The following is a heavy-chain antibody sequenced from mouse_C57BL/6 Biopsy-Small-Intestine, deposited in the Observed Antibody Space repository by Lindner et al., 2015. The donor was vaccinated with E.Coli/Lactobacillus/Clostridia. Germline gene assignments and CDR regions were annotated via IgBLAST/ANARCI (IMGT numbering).Heavy chain of an antibody. J-gene: IGHJ2*01. CDR3: ARDHGLGQYSSGWYYFDN. CDR2: IIPILKT. CDR1: GGTFSSYV. D-gene: IGHD2-5*01. Sequence: SVKVSCKGFGGTFSSYVISWVRQAPGQGLEYMGRIIPILKTQKYAQKFQDRVTITADKSTGTVYMELRGLTSEDTAVYYCARDHGLGQYSSGWYYFDNWGQGTLVTVPS. V-gene: IGHV1S126*01.